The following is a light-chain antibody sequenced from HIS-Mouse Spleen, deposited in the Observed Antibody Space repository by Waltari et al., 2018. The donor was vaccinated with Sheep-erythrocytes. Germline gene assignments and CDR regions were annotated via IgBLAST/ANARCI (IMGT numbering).Light chain of an antibody. V-gene: IGLV1-44*01. Sequence: QSVLPQPPSASGTPGQRVTISCSGSSSNIGSNPVNWYQQLPGTAPKLLIYSNNQRPSGVPDRFSGSKSSTSASLAISGLQSEDEADYYCAAWDDSLNGPVFGGGTKLTVL. CDR1: SSNIGSNP. J-gene: IGLJ3*02. CDR3: AAWDDSLNGPV. CDR2: SNN.